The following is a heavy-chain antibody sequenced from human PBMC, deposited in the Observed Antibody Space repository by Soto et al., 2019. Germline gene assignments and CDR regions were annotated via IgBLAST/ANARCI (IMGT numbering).Heavy chain of an antibody. V-gene: IGHV4-38-2*01. CDR1: GFCISSDSY. D-gene: IGHD2-2*01. CDR3: GHLKTDTEVTPAPPLFDS. Sequence: PSETLSLTCAVSGFCISSDSYWGWMRQSPGKGLEWIGTLSHSGRTFYNPSLKSRVTISADTTKNQFSLSLTSVTAADTAVYYCGHLKTDTEVTPAPPLFDSWGQGTLVTVSS. J-gene: IGHJ4*02. CDR2: LSHSGRT.